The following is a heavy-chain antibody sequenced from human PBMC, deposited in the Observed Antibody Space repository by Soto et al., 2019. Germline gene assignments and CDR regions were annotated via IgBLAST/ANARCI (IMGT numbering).Heavy chain of an antibody. D-gene: IGHD3-16*01. CDR2: ISPSNGTT. Sequence: ASVKVSCKASGGTFGSYAISWVRQAPGQGLEWMGGISPSNGTTNYAQQFQDRVTLTTDTSTSTAYMEVRSLKSDDTAVYYCARDKYRQYYPSYVDYWGQGTLVTVSS. CDR3: ARDKYRQYYPSYVDY. CDR1: GGTFGSYA. V-gene: IGHV1-18*01. J-gene: IGHJ4*02.